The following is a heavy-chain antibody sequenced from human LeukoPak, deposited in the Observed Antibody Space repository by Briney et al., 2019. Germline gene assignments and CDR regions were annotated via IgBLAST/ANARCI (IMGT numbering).Heavy chain of an antibody. CDR1: GFTFSSYA. J-gene: IGHJ6*04. V-gene: IGHV3-30*04. Sequence: GGSLRLSCAASGFTFSSYAMHWVRQAPGKGLEWGAVISYDGSNKYYADSVKGRFTISRDNSKNTLYLQMNSLRAEDTAVYYCARPDLSYYYGSGSYGSRFGMDVWGKGTTVTVSS. CDR2: ISYDGSNK. D-gene: IGHD3-10*01. CDR3: ARPDLSYYYGSGSYGSRFGMDV.